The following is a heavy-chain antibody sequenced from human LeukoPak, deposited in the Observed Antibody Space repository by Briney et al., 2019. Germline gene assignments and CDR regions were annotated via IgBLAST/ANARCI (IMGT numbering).Heavy chain of an antibody. Sequence: TGGSLRLSCAASGFTFSSYWMHWVRQAPGKGLVWVSRINDGGSTTTYADSVKGRFTISRDNAKNTLYLQMNGLRAEDTAVYYCSRNAYYDGSGNYYDYWGQGTLVTVSS. CDR3: SRNAYYDGSGNYYDY. CDR1: GFTFSSYW. CDR2: INDGGSTT. V-gene: IGHV3-74*01. D-gene: IGHD3-22*01. J-gene: IGHJ4*02.